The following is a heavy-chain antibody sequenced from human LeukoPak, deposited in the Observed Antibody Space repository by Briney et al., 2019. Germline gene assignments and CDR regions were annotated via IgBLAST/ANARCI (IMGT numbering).Heavy chain of an antibody. Sequence: PSETLSLTCTVSGGSISSSSYYWGWIRQPPGKGLEWIGSIYYSGSTYYNPSLKSRVTISVDTSKNQFSLKLSSVTAADTAVYYCARYDSSGYYADYWGQGTLVTVSS. CDR1: GGSISSSSYY. CDR3: ARYDSSGYYADY. J-gene: IGHJ4*02. D-gene: IGHD3-22*01. V-gene: IGHV4-39*01. CDR2: IYYSGST.